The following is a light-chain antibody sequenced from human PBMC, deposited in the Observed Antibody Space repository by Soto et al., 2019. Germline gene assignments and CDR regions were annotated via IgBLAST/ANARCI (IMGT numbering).Light chain of an antibody. CDR3: YSYAGSTAVVV. CDR2: EVT. V-gene: IGLV2-23*02. CDR1: WSDIVSYTR. J-gene: IGLJ2*01. Sequence: QSVLAHPGSAAGSTGQSVTIRRRETWSDIVSYTRVSWYQQHPGQTHKLIIYEVTKRPSGVSFRLSGSMSGNTASLTISGLQAEDELDYSCYSYAGSTAVVVLGGGTQVPS.